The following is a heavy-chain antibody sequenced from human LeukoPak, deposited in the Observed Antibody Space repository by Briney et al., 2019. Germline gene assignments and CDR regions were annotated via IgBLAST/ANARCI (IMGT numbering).Heavy chain of an antibody. CDR3: ARRGSWPHYFDY. J-gene: IGHJ4*02. CDR2: IYPGDSDT. Sequence: GESLKISCKGSGYRCSSHWIGWVRQMPGKGLEWMGIIYPGDSDTRYSPSFQGQVSISADKSISTAYLQWSSLKASDTAMYYCARRGSWPHYFDYWGQGTLVTVSS. V-gene: IGHV5-51*01. D-gene: IGHD6-13*01. CDR1: GYRCSSHW.